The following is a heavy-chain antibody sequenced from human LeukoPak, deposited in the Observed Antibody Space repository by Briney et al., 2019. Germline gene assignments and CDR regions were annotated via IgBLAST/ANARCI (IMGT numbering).Heavy chain of an antibody. Sequence: ASVTVSCKASGGTFSSYAISWVRQAPGQGLEWMGGIIPIFDTADYAQKFQGRVTITADESTSTAYMELSSLRSEDTAVFYCARISLGAIWGYYYGMDVWGQGTTVTVSS. D-gene: IGHD1-26*01. J-gene: IGHJ6*02. CDR3: ARISLGAIWGYYYGMDV. CDR2: IIPIFDTA. V-gene: IGHV1-69*01. CDR1: GGTFSSYA.